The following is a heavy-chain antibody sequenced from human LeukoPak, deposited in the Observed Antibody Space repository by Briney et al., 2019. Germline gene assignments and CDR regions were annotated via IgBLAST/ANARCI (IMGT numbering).Heavy chain of an antibody. CDR1: GFNFGVFW. CDR2: MNEGGSHI. CDR3: ARLFDGVTTFDY. Sequence: GGSLRLSCAASGFNFGVFWMSWVRQAPGRGLQWVASMNEGGSHIYYEDSVKGRFTISRDNARKSLFLQMNSLRAEDTAVYYCARLFDGVTTFDYWGQGTLVTVSS. V-gene: IGHV3-7*01. J-gene: IGHJ4*02. D-gene: IGHD1-1*01.